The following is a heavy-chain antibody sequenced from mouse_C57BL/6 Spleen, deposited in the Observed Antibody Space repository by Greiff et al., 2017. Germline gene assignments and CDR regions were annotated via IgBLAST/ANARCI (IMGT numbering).Heavy chain of an antibody. Sequence: EVQLVESGGDLVKPGGSLKLSCAASGFTFSSYGMPWVRQTPDKRLEWVATISSGGSYTYYPDSVKGRFTIPRDTAKNTLYLQMSSLKSEDTAMYYCARRAYGSSYPYYFDYWGQGTTLTVSS. CDR1: GFTFSSYG. CDR2: ISSGGSYT. CDR3: ARRAYGSSYPYYFDY. J-gene: IGHJ2*01. D-gene: IGHD1-1*01. V-gene: IGHV5-6*01.